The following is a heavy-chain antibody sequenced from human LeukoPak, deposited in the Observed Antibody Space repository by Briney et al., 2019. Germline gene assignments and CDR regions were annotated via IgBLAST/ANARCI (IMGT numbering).Heavy chain of an antibody. Sequence: SETLSLTCAVYGGSFSGYYWSWIRQPPGKGLEWMGEINHSGSTHYNPSLKTRVTISVDTSKNQFSLKLSSVTAADTAAYYCATTSGWPVDAFDVWGQGTMVTVSS. V-gene: IGHV4-34*01. J-gene: IGHJ3*01. CDR1: GGSFSGYY. D-gene: IGHD6-19*01. CDR2: INHSGST. CDR3: ATTSGWPVDAFDV.